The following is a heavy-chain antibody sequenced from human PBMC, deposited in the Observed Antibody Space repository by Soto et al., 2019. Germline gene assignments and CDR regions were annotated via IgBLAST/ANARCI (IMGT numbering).Heavy chain of an antibody. CDR3: ATESGSTYGYFDY. CDR1: GGSVTSDDDY. V-gene: IGHV4-30-4*01. Sequence: SETLSLTYTVSGGSVTSDDDYLSWIRQSPGKGLEWIGYISNSGSTGYNPSLKTRLSMSVDRSKNQFTLRLTSVTAADTAVYFCATESGSTYGYFDYWGQGTQVTVSS. J-gene: IGHJ4*02. CDR2: ISNSGST. D-gene: IGHD5-18*01.